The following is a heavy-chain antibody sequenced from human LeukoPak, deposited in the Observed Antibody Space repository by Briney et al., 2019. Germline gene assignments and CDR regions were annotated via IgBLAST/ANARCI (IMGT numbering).Heavy chain of an antibody. CDR1: GFTFSSYA. CDR2: IRGSGGST. J-gene: IGHJ4*02. D-gene: IGHD3-22*01. Sequence: GGSLRLSCAASGFTFSSYAMSWVRQAPGKGLEWVSTIRGSGGSTYYADSVKGRFTISRDNSKNTLYLQMNSLRAEDTAVYYCAKGLYYYDSSGYLTFDYWGQGTLVTVSS. V-gene: IGHV3-23*01. CDR3: AKGLYYYDSSGYLTFDY.